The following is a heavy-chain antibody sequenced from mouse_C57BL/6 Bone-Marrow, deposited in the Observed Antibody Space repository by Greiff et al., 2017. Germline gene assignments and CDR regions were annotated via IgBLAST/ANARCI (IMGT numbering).Heavy chain of an antibody. CDR2: ISSGGSYT. D-gene: IGHD4-1*01. CDR1: GFTFSSYG. V-gene: IGHV5-6*01. CDR3: ARHKTGTSRYAMDY. J-gene: IGHJ4*01. Sequence: EVKLVESGGDLVKPGGSLKLSCAASGFTFSSYGMSWVRQTPDKRLEWVATISSGGSYTYYPDSVKGRFTISRDNAKNTLYLQMSSLKSEDTAMYYCARHKTGTSRYAMDYWGQGTSVTVSS.